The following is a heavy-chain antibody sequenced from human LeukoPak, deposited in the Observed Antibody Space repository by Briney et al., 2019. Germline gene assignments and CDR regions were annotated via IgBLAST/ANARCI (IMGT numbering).Heavy chain of an antibody. D-gene: IGHD3-9*01. CDR3: ARTYYDILTGYYSDY. Sequence: SETLSLTCTVSGGSISSSSFYWGWIRQPPGKGLEWIGSIYYSGSTYYNPSLKSRVTMSVDTSKNQFSLKLSSVTAADTAVYYCARTYYDILTGYYSDYWGQGTLVTVSS. J-gene: IGHJ4*02. V-gene: IGHV4-39*07. CDR2: IYYSGST. CDR1: GGSISSSSFY.